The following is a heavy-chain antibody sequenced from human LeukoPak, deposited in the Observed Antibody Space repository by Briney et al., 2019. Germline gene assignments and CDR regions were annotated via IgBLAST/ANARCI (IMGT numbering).Heavy chain of an antibody. V-gene: IGHV3-23*01. D-gene: IGHD4-17*01. CDR1: GFTFISYA. CDR2: ISGSGDRT. CDR3: AKESSTVTPPFKY. Sequence: GGSLRLSCAASGFTFISYAMTWVRQAPGKGLEWVSEISGSGDRTYYADSVKGRFTISRDNSKNTLYLQMNSLRAEDTAVYYCAKESSTVTPPFKYWGQGTLVTVSS. J-gene: IGHJ4*02.